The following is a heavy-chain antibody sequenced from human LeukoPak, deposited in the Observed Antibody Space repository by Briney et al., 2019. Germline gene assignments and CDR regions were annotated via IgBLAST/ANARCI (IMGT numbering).Heavy chain of an antibody. D-gene: IGHD3-3*01. CDR3: ARGAFGVYAFDL. V-gene: IGHV3-74*01. J-gene: IGHJ3*01. CDR1: GFTFSTYW. Sequence: PGGSLRLSCAASGFTFSTYWMHWVRQAPGKGLVWVSRTTPDGTSTTYADSVKGRFTISRDNAKNTLYVQMNSLRAEDTAVYYCARGAFGVYAFDLWGQGTMVTVSS. CDR2: TTPDGTST.